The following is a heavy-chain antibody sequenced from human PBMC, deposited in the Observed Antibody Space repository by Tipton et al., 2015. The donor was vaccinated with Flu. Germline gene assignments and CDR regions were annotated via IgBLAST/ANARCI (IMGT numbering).Heavy chain of an antibody. V-gene: IGHV4-4*07. CDR2: IYTSEDG. Sequence: TLSLTCTVSGGSLSSYYWTWIRQPAGKGLEWIGRIYTSEDGKHNPSLEGRLTISLDTSRNQFSLKLISVTAADTAVYYCARGTIHYDSRGFEYYRFGPWGHGSLVSVSS. CDR1: GGSLSSYY. D-gene: IGHD3-22*01. CDR3: ARGTIHYDSRGFEYYRFGP. J-gene: IGHJ5*02.